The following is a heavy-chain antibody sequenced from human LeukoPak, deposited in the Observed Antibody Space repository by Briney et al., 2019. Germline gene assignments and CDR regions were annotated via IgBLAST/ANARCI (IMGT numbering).Heavy chain of an antibody. CDR2: ISGSGGST. CDR1: GFTFIRYA. CDR3: AKAPSRSIAAALDY. V-gene: IGHV3-23*01. D-gene: IGHD6-25*01. Sequence: GGSLRLSCAASGFTFIRYAMSWVRQAPGKGLEWVSAISGSGGSTYYADSVKGRFTISRDNSKNTLYLQMNSLRAEDTAVYYCAKAPSRSIAAALDYWGQGTLVTVSS. J-gene: IGHJ4*02.